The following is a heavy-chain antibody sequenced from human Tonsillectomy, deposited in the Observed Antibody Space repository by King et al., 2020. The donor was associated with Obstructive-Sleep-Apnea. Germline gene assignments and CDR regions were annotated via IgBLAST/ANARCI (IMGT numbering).Heavy chain of an antibody. CDR2: INPSSGST. D-gene: IGHD5-18*01. CDR1: GYTFTRYY. CDR3: ARGGLTAYNYGAY. V-gene: IGHV1-46*01. J-gene: IGHJ4*02. Sequence: VQLVESGAEVKKPGASVKVSCKASGYTFTRYYIHWVRQAPGQGLEWMGIINPSSGSTDYAQMFQGRVTMTRDTSTSIVYVELSSLRSEDTAVYYCARGGLTAYNYGAYWGQGTLVTVSS.